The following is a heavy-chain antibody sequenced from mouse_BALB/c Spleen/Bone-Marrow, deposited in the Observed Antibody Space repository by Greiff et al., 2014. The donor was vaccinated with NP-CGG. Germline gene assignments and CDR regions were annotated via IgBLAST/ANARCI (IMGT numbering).Heavy chain of an antibody. Sequence: EVKLVESGGDLVKPGGSLKLSCAASGSTFSSYGMSWVRQTPDKRLEWVATISSGGSYTYYPDSVKGRFTISRDNAKNTLYLQMSSLKSEDTAMYYCARQTYYDYDGYFDYWGQGTTLTVSS. CDR1: GSTFSSYG. CDR2: ISSGGSYT. V-gene: IGHV5-6*02. J-gene: IGHJ2*01. CDR3: ARQTYYDYDGYFDY. D-gene: IGHD2-4*01.